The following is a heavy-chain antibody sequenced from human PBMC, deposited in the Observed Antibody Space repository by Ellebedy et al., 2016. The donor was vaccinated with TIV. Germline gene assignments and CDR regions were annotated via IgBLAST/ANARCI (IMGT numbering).Heavy chain of an antibody. D-gene: IGHD2-15*01. CDR2: IIPILGMT. J-gene: IGHJ4*02. CDR1: GSIFSTFA. Sequence: ASVKVSCKASGSIFSTFAFNWVRQAPGQGLEWMGRIIPILGMTNYAQKFQGRVTITADRSTSPAYMDLSSLTSEDTAVYYCARVCSGGNCNESWGQGSLVTVSS. CDR3: ARVCSGGNCNES. V-gene: IGHV1-69*04.